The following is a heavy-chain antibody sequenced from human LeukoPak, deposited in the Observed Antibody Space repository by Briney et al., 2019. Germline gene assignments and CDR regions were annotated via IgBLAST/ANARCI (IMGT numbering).Heavy chain of an antibody. CDR1: GFSVSNTY. CDR2: VYSGGNT. Sequence: GGSLRLSCAASGFSVSNTYMSWVRQPPGKGLEWVSIVYSGGNTYYADSVKGRFTISRDNSKNTLYLQMNRLRPEDTAVYYCARGTVTAPDYWGQGTLVTVSS. CDR3: ARGTVTAPDY. V-gene: IGHV3-53*03. D-gene: IGHD2-21*02. J-gene: IGHJ4*02.